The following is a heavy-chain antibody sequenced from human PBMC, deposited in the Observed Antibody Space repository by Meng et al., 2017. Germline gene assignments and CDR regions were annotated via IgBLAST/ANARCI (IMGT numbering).Heavy chain of an antibody. CDR1: GFTFSSYA. D-gene: IGHD3-10*01. J-gene: IGHJ4*02. CDR3: AREGVEVRGVSLDY. CDR2: ISYDGSNK. V-gene: IGHV3-30*01. Sequence: VRVREVGGDLLQLGGSLRLSCASSGFTFSSYAMHWVRQAPGKGLEWVAVISYDGSNKYYADSVKGRFTISRDNSKNTLYLQMNSLRAEDTAVYYCAREGVEVRGVSLDYWGQGTLVTVSS.